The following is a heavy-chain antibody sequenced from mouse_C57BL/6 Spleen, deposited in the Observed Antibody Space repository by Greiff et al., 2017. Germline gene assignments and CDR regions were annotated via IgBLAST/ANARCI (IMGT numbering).Heavy chain of an antibody. D-gene: IGHD2-4*01. CDR3: ATYDYDYAMDY. CDR2: IRNKANGYTT. J-gene: IGHJ4*01. V-gene: IGHV7-3*01. CDR1: GFTFTDYY. Sequence: EVKLQESGGGLVQPGGSLSLSCAASGFTFTDYYMSWVRQPPGKALEWLGFIRNKANGYTTEYSASVKGRFTISRDNSQSILYLQMNALRAEDSATHYCATYDYDYAMDYWGQGTSVTVSS.